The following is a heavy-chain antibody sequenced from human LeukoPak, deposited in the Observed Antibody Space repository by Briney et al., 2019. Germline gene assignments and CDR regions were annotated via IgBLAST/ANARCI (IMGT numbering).Heavy chain of an antibody. CDR3: ARVMDTAMVTSPMDV. V-gene: IGHV4-39*07. J-gene: IGHJ6*03. Sequence: SETLSLTCTVSGGSISSISYYWGWIRQPPGKGLEWIGSIYYGGSTYYNPSLKSRVTISVDTSKNQFSLKLSSVTAADTAVYYCARVMDTAMVTSPMDVWGKGTTVTVSS. CDR1: GGSISSISYY. CDR2: IYYGGST. D-gene: IGHD5-18*01.